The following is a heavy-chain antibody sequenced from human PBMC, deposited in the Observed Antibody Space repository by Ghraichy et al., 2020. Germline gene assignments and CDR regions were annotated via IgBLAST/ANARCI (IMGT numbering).Heavy chain of an antibody. CDR1: GFTFSSYA. V-gene: IGHV3-23*01. Sequence: LSLTCAASGFTFSSYAMSWVRQAPGKGLEWVSAISGSGGSTYYADSVKGRFTISRDNSKNTLYLQMNSLRAEDTAVYYCAKDPGLYYYDSSGYYDSYWGQGTLVTVSS. J-gene: IGHJ4*02. CDR3: AKDPGLYYYDSSGYYDSY. CDR2: ISGSGGST. D-gene: IGHD3-22*01.